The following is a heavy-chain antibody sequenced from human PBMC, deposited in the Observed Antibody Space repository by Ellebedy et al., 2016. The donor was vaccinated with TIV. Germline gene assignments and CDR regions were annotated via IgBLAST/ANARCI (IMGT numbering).Heavy chain of an antibody. CDR2: IWYDGSNK. D-gene: IGHD1-26*01. V-gene: IGHV3-33*01. CDR1: GFTFSSYG. CDR3: ARDARRTLSGSYTY. Sequence: GGSLRLXXAASGFTFSSYGMHWVRQAPGKGLEWVAVIWYDGSNKYYADSVKGRFTISRDNSKNTLYLQMNSLRAEDTAVYYCARDARRTLSGSYTYWGQGTLVTVSS. J-gene: IGHJ4*02.